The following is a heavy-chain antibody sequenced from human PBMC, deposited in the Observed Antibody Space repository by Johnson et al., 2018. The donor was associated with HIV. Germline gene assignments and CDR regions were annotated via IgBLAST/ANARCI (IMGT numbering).Heavy chain of an antibody. CDR1: GITFSRFP. Sequence: VQLVESGGGVVQPGRSLRLSCAASGITFSRFPMNWVRQAPGKGLEWVSVIYSGGSTYYADSVKGRFTISRDNSKNTLYLQMNSLRVEDTAVYFCARGPEVRGVIIGFDLWGQGTMVTVSS. D-gene: IGHD3-10*01. CDR2: IYSGGST. J-gene: IGHJ3*01. V-gene: IGHV3-66*01. CDR3: ARGPEVRGVIIGFDL.